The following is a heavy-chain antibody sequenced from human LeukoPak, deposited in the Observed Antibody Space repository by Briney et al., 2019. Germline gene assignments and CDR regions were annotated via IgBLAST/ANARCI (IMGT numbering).Heavy chain of an antibody. CDR2: TYYRSKWYN. CDR1: GDSVSSNSAA. V-gene: IGHV6-1*01. J-gene: IGHJ4*02. CDR3: AGGLYDILTGYSSFDY. D-gene: IGHD3-9*01. Sequence: SQTLSLTCAISGDSVSSNSAAWNWIRQSPSRGLEWLGRTYYRSKWYNDYAVSVKSRITINPDTSKNQFSLQLNSVTPEDTAVYYCAGGLYDILTGYSSFDYWGQGTLVAVSS.